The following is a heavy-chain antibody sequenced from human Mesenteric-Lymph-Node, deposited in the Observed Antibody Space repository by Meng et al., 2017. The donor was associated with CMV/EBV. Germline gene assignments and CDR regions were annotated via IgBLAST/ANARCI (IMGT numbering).Heavy chain of an antibody. CDR1: GYTFTSYY. CDR3: ASAKDIVVVPAAIDYYYYGMDV. D-gene: IGHD2-2*02. V-gene: IGHV1-46*01. J-gene: IGHJ6*02. Sequence: ASVKVSCKASGYTFTSYYMHWVRQAPGQGLEWMGIINPSGGSTSYAQKFQGRVTMTRDTSTSTVYMELSSLRSEDTAVYYCASAKDIVVVPAAIDYYYYGMDVWGQGTTVTVSS. CDR2: INPSGGST.